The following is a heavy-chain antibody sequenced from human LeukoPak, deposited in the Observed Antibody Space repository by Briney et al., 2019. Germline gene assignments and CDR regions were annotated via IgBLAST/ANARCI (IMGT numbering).Heavy chain of an antibody. CDR2: IYPGDSDT. Sequence: GESLKISCKGSGFSFTSYWIGWVRQMPGKGLKWMGIIYPGDSDTRYSPSFQGQVTISADKSISTAYLQWSSLKASDTAMYYCASRVAGYSSSWYTWDFDYWGQGTLVTVSS. D-gene: IGHD6-13*01. CDR1: GFSFTSYW. CDR3: ASRVAGYSSSWYTWDFDY. V-gene: IGHV5-51*01. J-gene: IGHJ4*02.